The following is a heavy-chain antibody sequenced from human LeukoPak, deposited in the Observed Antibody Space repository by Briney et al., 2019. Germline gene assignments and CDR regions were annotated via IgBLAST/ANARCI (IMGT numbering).Heavy chain of an antibody. J-gene: IGHJ6*02. Sequence: ASVKVSCKASGYTFTGYYMHWVRQAPGQGLEWMGWINPNSGGTNYAQKFQGRVTMTRDTSISTAYMELSRLRSDDTAVYYCASCPYAGELLCFGMDVWGQGTTVTVSS. V-gene: IGHV1-2*02. CDR2: INPNSGGT. CDR1: GYTFTGYY. D-gene: IGHD3-10*01. CDR3: ASCPYAGELLCFGMDV.